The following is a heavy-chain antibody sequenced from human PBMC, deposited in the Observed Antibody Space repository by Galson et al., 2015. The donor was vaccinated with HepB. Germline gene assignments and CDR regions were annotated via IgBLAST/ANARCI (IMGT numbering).Heavy chain of an antibody. CDR1: GGTFSSYT. V-gene: IGHV1-69*02. J-gene: IGHJ6*02. Sequence: SVKVSCKASGGTFSSYTINWVRQAPGQGLEWMGRIIPILGVTNYPQKFEGRVTITADKSTYTAYMELSSLRSEDTAVYYCARGALGCSSTTCSDYIYYNGVDVWGQGTTVTVSS. D-gene: IGHD2-2*01. CDR2: IIPILGVT. CDR3: ARGALGCSSTTCSDYIYYNGVDV.